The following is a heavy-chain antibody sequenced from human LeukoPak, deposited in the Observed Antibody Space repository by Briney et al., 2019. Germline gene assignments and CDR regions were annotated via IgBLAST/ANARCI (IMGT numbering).Heavy chain of an antibody. CDR1: GGSISSYY. V-gene: IGHV4-59*01. D-gene: IGHD5/OR15-5a*01. CDR3: ARAAVLSTFDY. Sequence: PSETLSLTCTVSGGSISSYYWSWIRQPPGKGLEWIGYIYYSGSTNYNPSLKSRVTISVDTSKNQFSLKLSSVTAADTAVYYCARAAVLSTFDYWGQGTLVTVSS. J-gene: IGHJ4*02. CDR2: IYYSGST.